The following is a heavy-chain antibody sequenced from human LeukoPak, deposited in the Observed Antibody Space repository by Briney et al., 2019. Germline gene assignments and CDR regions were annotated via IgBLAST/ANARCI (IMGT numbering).Heavy chain of an antibody. V-gene: IGHV3-9*01. CDR2: VSKKSDYM. D-gene: IGHD3-10*01. CDR1: GFIFHDSV. Sequence: PGGSLRLSCAASGFIFHDSVMHWVRQAPGKGLEWVSGVSKKSDYMAYADSVKGRFTISRDNDKNSLYLQMNSLRAEDTAVYYCASGGGYYFDYWGQGTLVTVSS. CDR3: ASGGGYYFDY. J-gene: IGHJ4*02.